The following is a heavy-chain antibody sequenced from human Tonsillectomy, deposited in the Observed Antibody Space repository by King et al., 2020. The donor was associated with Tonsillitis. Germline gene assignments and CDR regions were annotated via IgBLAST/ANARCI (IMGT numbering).Heavy chain of an antibody. V-gene: IGHV5-51*01. CDR2: IYPGDSDT. J-gene: IGHJ2*01. CDR3: ARHGEGDIVVVPAAMHGWYFDL. CDR1: GYSFTSYW. Sequence: QLVQSGAEVKKPGESLKISCKGSGYSFTSYWIGWVRQMPGKGLEWMGFIYPGDSDTRYSPSFQGQVTISADKSISTAYLQWSSLKASDTAMYYCARHGEGDIVVVPAAMHGWYFDLWGRGTLVTVSS. D-gene: IGHD2-2*01.